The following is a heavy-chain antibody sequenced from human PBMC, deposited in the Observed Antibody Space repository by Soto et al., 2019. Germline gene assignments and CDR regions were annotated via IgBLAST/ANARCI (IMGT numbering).Heavy chain of an antibody. V-gene: IGHV3-48*01. D-gene: IGHD3-10*01. CDR2: ISSSSSTI. CDR3: ARGGSLNWFDP. CDR1: GFTFSSYS. Sequence: EVQLVESGGGLVQPGGSLRLSCAASGFTFSSYSMNWVRQAPGKGLEWVSYISSSSSTIYYADPVKGRFTISRDNAKNSLYLQMNSLRAEDTAVYYCARGGSLNWFDPWGQGTLVTVSS. J-gene: IGHJ5*02.